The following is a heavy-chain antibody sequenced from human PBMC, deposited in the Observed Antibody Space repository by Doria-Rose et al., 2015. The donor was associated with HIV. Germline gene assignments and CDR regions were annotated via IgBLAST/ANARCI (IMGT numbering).Heavy chain of an antibody. V-gene: IGHV2-26*01. J-gene: IGHJ4*02. CDR2: IFSDDER. CDR1: GVSLSSPGMG. Sequence: SGPALVKPTETLTLTCTVSGVSLSSPGMGVSWIRQPPGKALEWLANIFSDDERSYKTSLKSRLTISRGTSKSQLVLTMTDMDPVDTATYYCARIKSSRWYHKYYFDFWGQGTLVIVSA. CDR3: ARIKSSRWYHKYYFDF. D-gene: IGHD6-13*01.